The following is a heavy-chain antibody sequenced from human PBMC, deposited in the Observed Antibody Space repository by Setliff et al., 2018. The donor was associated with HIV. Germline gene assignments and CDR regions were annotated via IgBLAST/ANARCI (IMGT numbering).Heavy chain of an antibody. CDR1: GGSMSGYY. CDR2: VSYSGDT. J-gene: IGHJ4*02. D-gene: IGHD5-18*01. Sequence: SETLSLTCSVSGGSMSGYYWSRIRQPPGRGLEWIGYVSYSGDTNYNPSLKSRVTISIDTSKNQFSLRVNSVTAADTALYSCARHGGGYSYGSFDFWSQGTLVTVSS. CDR3: ARHGGGYSYGSFDF. V-gene: IGHV4-59*08.